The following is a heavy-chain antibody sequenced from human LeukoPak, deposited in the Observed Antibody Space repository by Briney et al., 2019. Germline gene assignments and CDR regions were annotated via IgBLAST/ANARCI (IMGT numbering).Heavy chain of an antibody. D-gene: IGHD1-26*01. CDR3: ARGPREASPGILGYSYYYFGLDV. Sequence: SETLSLTCTVSGGSISSSSYYWGWIRQTPGKGLEWIGEIIHNRGTNRASTTYNASLKSRVTLSVDTSRNQFSLKLNSVTAADTAVYYCARGPREASPGILGYSYYYFGLDVWGQGTTVTVSS. J-gene: IGHJ6*02. V-gene: IGHV4-39*07. CDR2: IIHNRGTNRAST. CDR1: GGSISSSSYY.